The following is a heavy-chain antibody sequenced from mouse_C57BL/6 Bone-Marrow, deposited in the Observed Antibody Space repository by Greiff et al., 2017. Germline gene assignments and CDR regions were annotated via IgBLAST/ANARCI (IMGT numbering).Heavy chain of an antibody. D-gene: IGHD3-2*02. CDR1: GYTFTDYY. J-gene: IGHJ4*01. Sequence: EVKLMESGPVLVKPGASVKMSCKASGYTFTDYYMNWVKQSHGKSLEWIGVINPYNGGTSYNQKFKGKATLTVDKSSSTAYMGLNSLTSEDSAVYCCARSSTAQALVDYWGQGTSVTVSS. CDR3: ARSSTAQALVDY. V-gene: IGHV1-19*01. CDR2: INPYNGGT.